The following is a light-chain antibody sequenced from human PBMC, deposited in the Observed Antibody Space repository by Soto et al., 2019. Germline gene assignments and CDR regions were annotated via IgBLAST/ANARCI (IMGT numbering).Light chain of an antibody. CDR3: QQRSNWPLYT. CDR1: QSVSSY. J-gene: IGKJ2*01. Sequence: EIVLTQSPATLSLSPGERANLSCRASQSVSSYLAWYQQKPGQAPRLLIYDASNRATGIPARFSGSGSGTDFTLTISSLEPEDFVIYYCQQRSNWPLYTFGQGTKLEIK. V-gene: IGKV3-11*01. CDR2: DAS.